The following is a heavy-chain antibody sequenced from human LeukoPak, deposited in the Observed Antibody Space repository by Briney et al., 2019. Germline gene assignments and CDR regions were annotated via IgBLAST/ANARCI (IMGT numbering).Heavy chain of an antibody. J-gene: IGHJ5*02. CDR3: ARDGLRYCSSTSCRPSNWFDP. D-gene: IGHD2-2*01. CDR2: ISAYNCNT. CDR1: GYTFTSYG. Sequence: GASVKVSCKASGYTFTSYGISWVRQAPGQGLEWMGWISAYNCNTKYAQKLQGRVTMTTDTSTSTAYMELRSLRSDDTAVYYCARDGLRYCSSTSCRPSNWFDPWGQGTLVTVSS. V-gene: IGHV1-18*01.